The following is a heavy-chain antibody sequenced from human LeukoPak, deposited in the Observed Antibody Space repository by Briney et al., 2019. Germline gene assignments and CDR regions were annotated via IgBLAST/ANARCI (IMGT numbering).Heavy chain of an antibody. Sequence: GGSLRLSCAASGFTFSSYGMSWVRQAPGKGLEWVSAVSGSFIGTYYADSVRGRFTISRDTSRNTLYLQMNSLRAEDTAVYYCAKDGVAYCGGDCRRPFYYYMDVWGKGTTVTVSS. D-gene: IGHD2-21*02. V-gene: IGHV3-23*01. J-gene: IGHJ6*03. CDR1: GFTFSSYG. CDR2: VSGSFIGT. CDR3: AKDGVAYCGGDCRRPFYYYMDV.